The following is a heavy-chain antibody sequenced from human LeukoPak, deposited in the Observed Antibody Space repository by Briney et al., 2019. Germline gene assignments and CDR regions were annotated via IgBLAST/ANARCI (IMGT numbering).Heavy chain of an antibody. CDR2: ISSSSSYI. CDR3: ARADAQMAGGGY. CDR1: GFTFSSYS. Sequence: GGSLRLSCAASGFTFSSYSMNWVRQAPGKGLEWVSSISSSSSYIYYADSVKGRFTISRDNAKNSLYLQMNSLRAEDTAVYYCARADAQMAGGGYWGQGTLVTVSS. D-gene: IGHD1-14*01. J-gene: IGHJ4*02. V-gene: IGHV3-21*01.